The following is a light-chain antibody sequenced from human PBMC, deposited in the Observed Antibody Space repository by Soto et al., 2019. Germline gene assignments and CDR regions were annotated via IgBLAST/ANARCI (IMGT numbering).Light chain of an antibody. CDR3: XXXXNWXLT. J-gene: IGKJ1*01. Sequence: EIVLTQSPATLSLSPGERATLSCRASQSVSNYLAWYQQKRGQAPRLLIYDASNTATGIPARFSGSGSETDFTLTISSLEPEXXAXXXXXXXXNWXLTFGQGTKVEIK. CDR1: QSVSNY. CDR2: DAS. V-gene: IGKV3-11*01.